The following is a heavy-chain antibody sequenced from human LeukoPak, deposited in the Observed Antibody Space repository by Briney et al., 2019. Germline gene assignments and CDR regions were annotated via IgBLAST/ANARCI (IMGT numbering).Heavy chain of an antibody. V-gene: IGHV4-59*01. CDR1: GGSISGYY. CDR2: IHYSGTT. Sequence: SETLSLTCSVSGGSISGYYWSWIRQPPAKGLEWIAYIHYSGTTSYNPSLKSRVTISVDMSKNQFSLKLSSVTAADTAVYYCARSRDYSNLDYWGQGTLVTVSS. CDR3: ARSRDYSNLDY. J-gene: IGHJ4*02. D-gene: IGHD4-11*01.